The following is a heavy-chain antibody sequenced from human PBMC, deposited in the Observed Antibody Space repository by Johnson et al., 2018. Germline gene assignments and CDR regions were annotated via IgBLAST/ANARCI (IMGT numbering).Heavy chain of an antibody. Sequence: QVQLVQSGGGLVQPGGSLRLSCAASGFTFSIYSMHWVRQAPGPGLEWVAGISDDGIYKYYADSVKGRFTISRDNSNDTLSLQMVSLRAEDTAVYYCAKDRTGNWHGHFQYWGQGTLVTVSS. V-gene: IGHV3-30-3*01. CDR3: AKDRTGNWHGHFQY. CDR2: ISDDGIYK. J-gene: IGHJ1*01. CDR1: GFTFSIYS. D-gene: IGHD5-24*01.